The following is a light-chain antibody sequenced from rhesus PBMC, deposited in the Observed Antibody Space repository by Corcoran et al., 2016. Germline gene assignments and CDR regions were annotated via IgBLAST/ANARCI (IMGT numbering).Light chain of an antibody. CDR3: QQYNNWMFT. CDR1: QSVRSY. Sequence: EIVMTQSPATLSLSPGERATLSCRASQSVRSYVAWYQQKPEQAPRLLIYGASNRATGVPDRFSGRGSGTDFALIISGLEPEDGGVYYCQQYNNWMFTFGQGSKVEIK. V-gene: IGKV3S9*01. CDR2: GAS. J-gene: IGKJ2*01.